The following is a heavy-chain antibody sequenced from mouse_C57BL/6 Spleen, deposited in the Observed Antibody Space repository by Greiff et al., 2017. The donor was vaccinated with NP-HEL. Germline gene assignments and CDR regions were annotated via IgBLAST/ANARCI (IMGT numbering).Heavy chain of an antibody. J-gene: IGHJ2*01. CDR3: ARGHDGYYGGYFDY. D-gene: IGHD2-3*01. Sequence: EVQLQQSGPELVKPGASVKISCKASGYTFTDYYMNWVKQSHGKSLEWIGDINPNNGGTSYNQKFKGKATLTVDKSSSTAYMELRSLTSEDSAVYYCARGHDGYYGGYFDYWGQGTTLTVSS. CDR1: GYTFTDYY. V-gene: IGHV1-26*01. CDR2: INPNNGGT.